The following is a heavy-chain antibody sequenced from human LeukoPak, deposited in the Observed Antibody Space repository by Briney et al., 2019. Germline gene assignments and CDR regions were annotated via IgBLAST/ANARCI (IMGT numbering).Heavy chain of an antibody. CDR1: GFTFDDYG. J-gene: IGHJ3*02. CDR3: ARKALTGSHSGPFDI. CDR2: IRYDGSNK. D-gene: IGHD7-27*01. V-gene: IGHV3-30*02. Sequence: GGSLRLSCAASGFTFDDYGMHWVRQAPGKGLEWVAFIRYDGSNKYYADSVKGRFTISRDNSKNTLYLQMNSLRAEDTAVYYCARKALTGSHSGPFDIWGQGTSVTVSS.